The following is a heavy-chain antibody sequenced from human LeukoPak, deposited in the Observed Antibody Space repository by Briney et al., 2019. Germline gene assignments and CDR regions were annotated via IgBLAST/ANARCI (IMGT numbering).Heavy chain of an antibody. D-gene: IGHD5-12*01. V-gene: IGHV4-30-2*01. CDR3: AEDIAYDSSSFDY. Sequence: SETLSLTCTVSGGSISSGGYYWSWIRQPPGKGLEWIGYIYHSGSTYYNPSLKSRVTISVDRSKNQFSLKLSSVTAADTAVYYCAEDIAYDSSSFDYWGQGTLVTVSS. CDR2: IYHSGST. J-gene: IGHJ4*02. CDR1: GGSISSGGYY.